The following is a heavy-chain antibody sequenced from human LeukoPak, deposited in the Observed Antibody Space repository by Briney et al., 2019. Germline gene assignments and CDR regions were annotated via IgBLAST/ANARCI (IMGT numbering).Heavy chain of an antibody. CDR2: FDPEDGET. J-gene: IGHJ4*02. CDR1: GYTLTELS. V-gene: IGHV1-24*01. Sequence: ASVTVSCKVSGYTLTELSMHWVRQAPGKGLEWMGGFDPEDGETIYAQKFQGRVTMTEGTSTDTAYMELSSLRSEDTAVYYCATDPRGIAAAGTISDWGQGTLVTVSS. CDR3: ATDPRGIAAAGTISD. D-gene: IGHD6-13*01.